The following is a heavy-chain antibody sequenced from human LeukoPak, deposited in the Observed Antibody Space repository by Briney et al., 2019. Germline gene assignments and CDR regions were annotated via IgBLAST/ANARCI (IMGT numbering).Heavy chain of an antibody. V-gene: IGHV3-23*01. J-gene: IGHJ4*02. CDR1: GFTFSHYA. CDR2: ISGSGGST. CDR3: AKGPGGVVVPAAMYRDY. Sequence: GRSLRLSCVASGFTFSHYAMSWVRQAPGKGLEWVSAISGSGGSTYYADSVKGRFTISRDNSKNTLYLQMNSLRAEDTAVYYCAKGPGGVVVPAAMYRDYWGQGTLVTVSS. D-gene: IGHD2-2*01.